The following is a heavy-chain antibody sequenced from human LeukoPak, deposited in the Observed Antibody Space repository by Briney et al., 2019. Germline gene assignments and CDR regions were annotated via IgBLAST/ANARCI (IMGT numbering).Heavy chain of an antibody. CDR1: GFTFSDHY. CDR2: TRNTASIYTT. D-gene: IGHD5-12*01. V-gene: IGHV3-72*01. J-gene: IGHJ4*02. Sequence: GGSLRLSCAASGFTFSDHYMDWVRQAPGKGLEWVGRTRNTASIYTTEYAASVKGRFTISRDNAKKLLFLEMSSLSAEDTAVYYCAREDAKEPGYYFDYWGQGTLVSVSS. CDR3: AREDAKEPGYYFDY.